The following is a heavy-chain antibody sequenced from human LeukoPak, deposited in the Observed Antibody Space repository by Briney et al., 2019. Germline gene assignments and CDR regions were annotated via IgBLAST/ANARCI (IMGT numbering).Heavy chain of an antibody. Sequence: SETLSLICSVSGASISSYFWSWIRQPPGKGLEWIAYIHYSGSTNYNPSLKSRLTISMDTSKNQFSLKLTSATAADTAIYNCARHESYRLPLTGAYYSYPMDVWGQGTTVTVSS. V-gene: IGHV4-59*08. J-gene: IGHJ6*02. D-gene: IGHD3-9*01. CDR1: GASISSYF. CDR2: IHYSGST. CDR3: ARHESYRLPLTGAYYSYPMDV.